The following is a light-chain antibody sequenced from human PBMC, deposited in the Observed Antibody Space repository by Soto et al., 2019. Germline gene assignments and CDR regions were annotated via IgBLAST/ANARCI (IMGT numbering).Light chain of an antibody. CDR3: QQYGSSPPII. Sequence: EIVLTQSPGTLSLSPGERATLSCRAIQSVSSSYLAWYQQKPGQAPRLLIYGASSRATGIPDRFSGSGSGTDFTLTISSLEPEDSAVYYCQQYGSSPPIIFGQGTRLEI. CDR1: QSVSSSY. J-gene: IGKJ5*01. V-gene: IGKV3-20*01. CDR2: GAS.